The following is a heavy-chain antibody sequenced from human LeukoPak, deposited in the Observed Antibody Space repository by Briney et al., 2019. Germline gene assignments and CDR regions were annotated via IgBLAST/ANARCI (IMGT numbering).Heavy chain of an antibody. CDR3: ARAQYYYDSSGYYLYYFDY. Sequence: PSQTLSLTCTVSGGSISSGSYYWSWIRQPAGKGLEWIGRLYTSGSTNYNPSLKSRVTISVDTSKNQFSLKPSSVTAADTAVYYCARAQYYYDSSGYYLYYFDYWGQGTLVTVSS. CDR1: GGSISSGSYY. J-gene: IGHJ4*02. D-gene: IGHD3-22*01. V-gene: IGHV4-61*02. CDR2: LYTSGST.